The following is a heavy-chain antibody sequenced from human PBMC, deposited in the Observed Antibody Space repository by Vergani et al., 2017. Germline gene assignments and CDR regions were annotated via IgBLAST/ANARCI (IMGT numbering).Heavy chain of an antibody. CDR2: IYHSGST. CDR1: GGSISSSNW. CDR3: ASIPGYSSGWYGEGLFDY. D-gene: IGHD6-19*01. J-gene: IGHJ4*02. Sequence: QVQLQESGPGLVKPSGTLSLTCAVSGGSISSSNWWSWVRQPPGKGLEWIGEIYHSGSTNYNPSLKSRVTRSVDKSKNQFSLKLSSVTAADTAVYYCASIPGYSSGWYGEGLFDYWGQGTLVTVSS. V-gene: IGHV4-4*02.